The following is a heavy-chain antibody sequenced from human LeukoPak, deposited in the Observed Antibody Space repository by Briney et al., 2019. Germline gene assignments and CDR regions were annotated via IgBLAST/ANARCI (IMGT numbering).Heavy chain of an antibody. CDR1: GGSISSSYYY. D-gene: IGHD3-22*01. Sequence: SETLSLTCTVSGGSISSSYYYWGWIRQPPGKGLEWIGSIYHSETTYYNPSLKSRVIISVDTSKNQFSLKLNSVTAADTAVYYCGRPNPDSSGYYGSFDPWGQGILVTVSS. V-gene: IGHV4-39*01. CDR3: GRPNPDSSGYYGSFDP. J-gene: IGHJ5*02. CDR2: IYHSETT.